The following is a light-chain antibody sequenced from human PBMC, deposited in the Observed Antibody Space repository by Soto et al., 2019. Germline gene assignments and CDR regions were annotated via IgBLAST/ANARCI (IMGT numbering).Light chain of an antibody. Sequence: DIVMTQSPDSLAVSLGERATINCKSSQSVLYSSNNKKYLAWDQQRPGQPPKRLMYWASTRKSGVTDRFSGSGSGTDLTLNITSLQDEDVAVYYCQQYESTPPTFGQGTKLEIK. J-gene: IGKJ2*01. CDR3: QQYESTPPT. CDR1: QSVLYSSNNKKY. CDR2: WAS. V-gene: IGKV4-1*01.